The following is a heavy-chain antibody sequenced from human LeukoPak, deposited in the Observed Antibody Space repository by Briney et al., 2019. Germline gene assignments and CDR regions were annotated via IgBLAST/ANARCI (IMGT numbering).Heavy chain of an antibody. Sequence: GGSLRLSCAASGFTFSSYGMHWVRQAPGKGLEWVAVISYDGSNKYYADSVKGRFTISRDNSKNTLYLQMNSLRAEDTAVYYCAKDGSVAGRGYYYYSMDVWGQGTTVTVSS. D-gene: IGHD6-19*01. J-gene: IGHJ6*02. CDR1: GFTFSSYG. CDR3: AKDGSVAGRGYYYYSMDV. CDR2: ISYDGSNK. V-gene: IGHV3-30*18.